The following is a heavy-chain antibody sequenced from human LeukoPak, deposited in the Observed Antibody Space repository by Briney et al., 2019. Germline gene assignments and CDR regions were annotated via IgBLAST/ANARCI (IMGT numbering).Heavy chain of an antibody. V-gene: IGHV3-30*02. J-gene: IGHJ6*03. CDR2: IRYDGSNK. Sequence: GGSLRLSCAASGFTFSSYGMHWVRQAPGKGLEWVAFIRYDGSNKYYADSVKGRFTISRDNSKNTLYLQVNSLRAEDTAVYYCAKDLNDSSGWPYYYYYYMDVWGKGTTVTISS. CDR3: AKDLNDSSGWPYYYYYYMDV. D-gene: IGHD6-19*01. CDR1: GFTFSSYG.